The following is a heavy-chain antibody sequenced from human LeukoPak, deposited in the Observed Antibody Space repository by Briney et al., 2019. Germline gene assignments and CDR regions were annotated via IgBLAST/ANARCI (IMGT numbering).Heavy chain of an antibody. V-gene: IGHV3-64*02. D-gene: IGHD5-18*01. CDR2: IGGNGDTS. Sequence: GGSLRLSCVASGFTFYNYAMHWVRQAPGKGLEYVSAIGGNGDTSYYADSVKGRFTISRDNSKNTVYLQLGSLRTEGMAVYYCATRHEYSYPYWGQGTLVTVSS. CDR1: GFTFYNYA. J-gene: IGHJ4*02. CDR3: ATRHEYSYPY.